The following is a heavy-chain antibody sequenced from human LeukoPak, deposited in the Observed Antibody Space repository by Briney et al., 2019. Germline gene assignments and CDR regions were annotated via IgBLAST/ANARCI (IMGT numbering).Heavy chain of an antibody. D-gene: IGHD3-10*02. Sequence: PGGSLTLSCEDSGFTFRSYEMNWVRQAPGKGLEWVSAISGSGGSTYHADSVKGRFTISRDNAKNSLYLQMNSLRAEDTAVYYCAELGITMIGGVWGKGTTVTISS. J-gene: IGHJ6*04. CDR2: ISGSGGST. CDR3: AELGITMIGGV. CDR1: GFTFRSYE. V-gene: IGHV3-48*03.